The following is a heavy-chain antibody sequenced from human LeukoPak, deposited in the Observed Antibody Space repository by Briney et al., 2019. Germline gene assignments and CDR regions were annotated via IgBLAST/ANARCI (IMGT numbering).Heavy chain of an antibody. J-gene: IGHJ4*02. Sequence: PSQTLSLTCTVSGGSISSGGYYWSWIRQHPGKGLEWIGYIYYSGSTYYNPSLKSRVTISVDTSKNQFSLKLSSVTAADTAVYYCAREVVTMVRGVIITYYFDYWGQGTLVTVSS. CDR3: AREVVTMVRGVIITYYFDY. CDR1: GGSISSGGYY. CDR2: IYYSGST. V-gene: IGHV4-31*03. D-gene: IGHD3-10*01.